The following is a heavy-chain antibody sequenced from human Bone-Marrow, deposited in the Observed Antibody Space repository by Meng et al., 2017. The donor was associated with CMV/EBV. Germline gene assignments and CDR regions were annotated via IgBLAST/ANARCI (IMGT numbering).Heavy chain of an antibody. CDR1: GFTFSSYW. J-gene: IGHJ6*02. D-gene: IGHD6-13*01. CDR2: INSDGSST. CDR3: ARARKVKQQLVGGYGMDV. Sequence: GECLKISCAASGFTFSSYWMHWVRQAPGKGLVWVSRINSDGSSTSYADSVKGRFTISRDNAKNTLYLQMNSLRAEDTAVYYCARARKVKQQLVGGYGMDVWGQGTTVTVSS. V-gene: IGHV3-74*01.